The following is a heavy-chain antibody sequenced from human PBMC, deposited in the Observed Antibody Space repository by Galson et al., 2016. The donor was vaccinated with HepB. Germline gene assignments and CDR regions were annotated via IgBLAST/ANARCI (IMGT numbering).Heavy chain of an antibody. D-gene: IGHD4-11*01. J-gene: IGHJ6*02. Sequence: SLRLSCAASGFTLNNFAMNWVRQAPGKGLEWVSSISTRSSNIYYADSVKGRFTISRDNAKNSVYLQMDSLRAEDTAVYYCARINSNYLCGMDVWGQGTTVTVSS. V-gene: IGHV3-21*01. CDR2: ISTRSSNI. CDR3: ARINSNYLCGMDV. CDR1: GFTLNNFA.